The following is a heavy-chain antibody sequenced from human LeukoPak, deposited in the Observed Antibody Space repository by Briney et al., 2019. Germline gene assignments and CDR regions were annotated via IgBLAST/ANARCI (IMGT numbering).Heavy chain of an antibody. Sequence: PGGSLRLSCAASGFTFSSYWMTWVRQALGKGLEWVGNIKQDGSEIYYVDSMKGRFTISRDNPKKSLYLQMDSLRAEDTAVYYCARHFRGAMDVWGKGTTVTVSS. CDR3: ARHFRGAMDV. CDR2: IKQDGSEI. V-gene: IGHV3-7*01. J-gene: IGHJ6*04. CDR1: GFTFSSYW. D-gene: IGHD3-3*02.